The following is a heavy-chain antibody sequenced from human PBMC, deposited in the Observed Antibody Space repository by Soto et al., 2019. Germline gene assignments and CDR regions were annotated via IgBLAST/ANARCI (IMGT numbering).Heavy chain of an antibody. Sequence: GGSLRLSCAATGFTFGFNALSWVRQAPGKGLEWVSAISGTGDVTDYADSVKGRFTVSRDNFKNTLYLQMNSLRAEDTAVYYCAGLGYSSQDFWGQGTLVTVSS. D-gene: IGHD5-18*01. CDR3: AGLGYSSQDF. V-gene: IGHV3-23*01. CDR2: ISGTGDVT. CDR1: GFTFGFNA. J-gene: IGHJ4*02.